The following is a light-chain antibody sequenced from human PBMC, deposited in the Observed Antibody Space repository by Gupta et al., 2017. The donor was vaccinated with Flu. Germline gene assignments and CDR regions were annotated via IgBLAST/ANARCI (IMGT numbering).Light chain of an antibody. CDR2: KAS. J-gene: IGKJ2*01. CDR1: HSISVW. V-gene: IGKV1-5*03. CDR3: QQYNSYSGFT. Sequence: DIQMTQSPSTLSATLGDRVTITCRASHSISVWLAWYQQKPGKAPKLLIYKASSLESGVPSRFSGSGSGTEFTLTIISLQPEDFATYFCQQYNSYSGFTFGQGTKLESK.